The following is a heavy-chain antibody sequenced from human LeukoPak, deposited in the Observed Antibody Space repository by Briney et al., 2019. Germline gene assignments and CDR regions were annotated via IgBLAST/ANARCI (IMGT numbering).Heavy chain of an antibody. CDR1: GGSISSYY. CDR3: ARANNWFVP. V-gene: IGHV4-59*01. Sequence: PSETLSLTCTVSGGSISSYYWSWIRQPPGKGLEWIGYIYYSGSTNYNPSLKSRVTISVDTSKNQFSLKLSSVTTADTAVYYCARANNWFVPWGQGTLVTVSS. CDR2: IYYSGST. J-gene: IGHJ5*02.